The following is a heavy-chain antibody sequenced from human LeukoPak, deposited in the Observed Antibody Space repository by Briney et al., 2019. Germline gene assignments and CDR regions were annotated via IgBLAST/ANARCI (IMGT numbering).Heavy chain of an antibody. D-gene: IGHD5-18*01. Sequence: GASVKVSCKASGYTFGTHWMHWVRQAPGQGLEWMGWISAYNGNTNYAQKLQGRVTMTTDTSTSTAYMELRSLRSDDTAVYYCARDQYSYGQNWFDPWGQGTLVTVSS. CDR3: ARDQYSYGQNWFDP. J-gene: IGHJ5*02. CDR1: GYTFGTHW. V-gene: IGHV1-18*04. CDR2: ISAYNGNT.